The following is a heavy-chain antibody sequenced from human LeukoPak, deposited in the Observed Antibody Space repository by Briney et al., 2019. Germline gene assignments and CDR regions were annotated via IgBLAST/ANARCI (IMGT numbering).Heavy chain of an antibody. J-gene: IGHJ1*01. D-gene: IGHD6-19*01. V-gene: IGHV1-46*01. CDR3: ARDQAGQEYFQH. CDR1: GYTFTSYY. Sequence: ASVKVSCKASGYTFTSYYMHWVRQAPGQGLEWMGIINPSGGSTSYAQKFQGRVTMTRDTSTGTVYMELSSLRSEDTAVYYCARDQAGQEYFQHWGQGTLVTVSS. CDR2: INPSGGST.